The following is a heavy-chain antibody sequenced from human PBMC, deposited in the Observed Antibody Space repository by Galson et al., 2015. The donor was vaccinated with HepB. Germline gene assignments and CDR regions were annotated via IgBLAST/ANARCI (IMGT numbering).Heavy chain of an antibody. Sequence: SVKVSCKASGYTFTSYDISWVRQAPGQGLEWMGWISAYNGNTNYIQKLQGRLTMTTDTSTSTAYMQLRSLRSEDTAVYYCARVHYDSSGFLNLVYWGQGTLVTVSS. CDR1: GYTFTSYD. CDR3: ARVHYDSSGFLNLVY. J-gene: IGHJ4*02. V-gene: IGHV1-18*01. CDR2: ISAYNGNT. D-gene: IGHD3-22*01.